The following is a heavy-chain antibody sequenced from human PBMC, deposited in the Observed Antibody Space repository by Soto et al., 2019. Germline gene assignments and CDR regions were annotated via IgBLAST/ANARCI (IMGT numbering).Heavy chain of an antibody. J-gene: IGHJ6*02. Sequence: PGEALKISCKGSGYSFTSYWIGWVRQMPGKGLEWMGIIYPGDSDTRYSPSFQGQVTISADKYISTAYLQWSSLKASDTAMYYCARNSRDITMVRGVIITATYYYYGIDVWGQGTTVTVSS. CDR2: IYPGDSDT. D-gene: IGHD3-10*01. CDR3: ARNSRDITMVRGVIITATYYYYGIDV. V-gene: IGHV5-51*01. CDR1: GYSFTSYW.